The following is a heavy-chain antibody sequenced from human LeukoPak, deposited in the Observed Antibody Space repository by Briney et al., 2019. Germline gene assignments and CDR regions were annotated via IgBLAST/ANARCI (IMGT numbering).Heavy chain of an antibody. CDR1: GFTFDDYG. CDR3: ARGNYGGNPYYYYYYMDV. D-gene: IGHD4-23*01. Sequence: PGGSLRLSCAASGFTFDDYGMSWVRQAPGKGLEWVSGINWNGGSTGYADSVKGRFTISRDNAKNSLYLQMNSLRAEDTALYYCARGNYGGNPYYYYYYMDVWGKGTTVTVSS. J-gene: IGHJ6*03. CDR2: INWNGGST. V-gene: IGHV3-20*04.